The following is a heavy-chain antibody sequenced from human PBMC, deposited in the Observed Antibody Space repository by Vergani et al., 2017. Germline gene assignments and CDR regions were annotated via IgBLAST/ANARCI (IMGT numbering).Heavy chain of an antibody. CDR3: AKVGRSEVAGTFCAFGI. CDR1: GFTFIMHA. J-gene: IGHJ3*02. V-gene: IGHV3-23*01. D-gene: IGHD6-19*01. CDR2: LSASDRRT. Sequence: EVQLLESGGDLVQPGGSLRLSCAASGFTFIMHAMSWVRQAPGKGLEWVSTLSASDRRTHYADSVKGRFTISRDISKNTLFLHMNSLRPEDTAVYYCAKVGRSEVAGTFCAFGIWGQGTMVTVSS.